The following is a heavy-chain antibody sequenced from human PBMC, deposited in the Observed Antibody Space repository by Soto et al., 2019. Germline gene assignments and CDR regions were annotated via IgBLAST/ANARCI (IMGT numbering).Heavy chain of an antibody. CDR2: INWNGGST. V-gene: IGHV3-20*04. CDR3: AKDIRYIHDNNYYYYYGMDV. Sequence: GGSLRLSCAATGFPFDDYGMSWVRQAPGKGLEWVSGINWNGGSTGYADSAKGRFTISRDNAKNSLYLQMNSLRAEDTALYYCAKDIRYIHDNNYYYYYGMDVWGQGT. CDR1: GFPFDDYG. J-gene: IGHJ6*02. D-gene: IGHD3-16*02.